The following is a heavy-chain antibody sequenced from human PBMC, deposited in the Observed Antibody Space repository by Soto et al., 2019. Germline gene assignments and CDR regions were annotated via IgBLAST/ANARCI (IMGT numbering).Heavy chain of an antibody. J-gene: IGHJ4*02. CDR2: ISYDGSNK. CDR3: ARETSGSYLTPSFDY. CDR1: GFTFSSYA. D-gene: IGHD1-26*01. V-gene: IGHV3-30-3*01. Sequence: PGGSLRLSCAASGFTFSSYAMHWVRQAPGKGLEWVAVISYDGSNKYYADSVKGRFTISRDNSKNTLYLQMNSLRAEDTAVYYCARETSGSYLTPSFDYWGQGTLVTVSS.